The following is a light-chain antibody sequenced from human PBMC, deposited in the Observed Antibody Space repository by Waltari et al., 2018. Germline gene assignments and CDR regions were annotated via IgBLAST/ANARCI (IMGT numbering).Light chain of an antibody. J-gene: IGKJ2*03. Sequence: AIRMTQSPSSFSASTGDRVTITCRASQGISSYLAWYQQKPGKAPKLLIYAASTLQSGVPSRFSGSGSGTDFTLTISCLQSEDFATYDCRQYYSYPYSFGQGTKLEIK. CDR3: RQYYSYPYS. CDR2: AAS. V-gene: IGKV1-8*01. CDR1: QGISSY.